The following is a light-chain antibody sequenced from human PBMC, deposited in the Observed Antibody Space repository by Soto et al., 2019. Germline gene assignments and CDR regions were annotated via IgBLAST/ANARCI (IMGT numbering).Light chain of an antibody. CDR3: QHYNSYSEA. V-gene: IGKV1-5*03. J-gene: IGKJ1*01. CDR1: QSISTY. Sequence: DIQRTQSPSTLSASVGDRGAITCRASQSISTYLAWYQQKPGKAPKLLIYKASTLKSGVPSRFSGSGSGTEFTLTISSLQPDDFATYYCQHYNSYSEAFGQGTKVDIK. CDR2: KAS.